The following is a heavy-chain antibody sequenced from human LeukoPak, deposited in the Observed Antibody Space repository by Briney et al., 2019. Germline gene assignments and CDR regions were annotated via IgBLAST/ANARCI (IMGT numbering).Heavy chain of an antibody. CDR2: IYPGDSDT. CDR3: ARQGPRGGYDYRRSYYYYGMDV. CDR1: GYSFTSYW. V-gene: IGHV5-51*01. D-gene: IGHD5-12*01. J-gene: IGHJ6*02. Sequence: GESLKISCKGSGYSFTSYWIGWVRQMPGKGLEWMGIIYPGDSDTRYSPSFQGQVTISADKSISTAYLQWSSLKASDTAMYYCARQGPRGGYDYRRSYYYYGMDVWGQGTTVTVSS.